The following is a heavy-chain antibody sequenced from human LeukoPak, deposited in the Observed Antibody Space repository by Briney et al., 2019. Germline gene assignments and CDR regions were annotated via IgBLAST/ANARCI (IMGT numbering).Heavy chain of an antibody. V-gene: IGHV4-59*01. CDR1: GGSITNYY. J-gene: IGHJ4*02. D-gene: IGHD2-15*01. CDR2: IYYSWST. Sequence: SETLSLTCAVSGGSITNYYWSWIRQPPGKGVEWIGDIYYSWSTNYNPSLKSRITISVDTSKDQFSLNLNSVTAADTAVYYCARVRSAGVVAVISFFDYWGQGTLVTVSS. CDR3: ARVRSAGVVAVISFFDY.